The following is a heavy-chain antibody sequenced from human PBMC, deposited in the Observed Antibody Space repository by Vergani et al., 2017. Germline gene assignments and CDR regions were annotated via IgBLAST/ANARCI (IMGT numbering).Heavy chain of an antibody. CDR2: IKSKTDGGTT. V-gene: IGHV3-15*01. J-gene: IGHJ4*02. D-gene: IGHD5-12*01. CDR1: GFTFSNAW. CDR3: TTELWLPPPRYYDY. Sequence: EVQLVESGGGLVKPGGSLRLSCAASGFTFSNAWMSWVRQAPGKGLEWVGRIKSKTDGGTTDYAAPVKGRFTISRDDSKNTLYLQMNSLKTEDTAVYYCTTELWLPPPRYYDYWGQGTLVTVSS.